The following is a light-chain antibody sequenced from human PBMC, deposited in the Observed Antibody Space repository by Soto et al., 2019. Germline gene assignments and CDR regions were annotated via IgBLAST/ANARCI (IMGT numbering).Light chain of an antibody. V-gene: IGKV2-28*01. CDR3: MKVLQTPVP. CDR1: QSLLHGTGYNY. CDR2: LGS. J-gene: IGKJ3*01. Sequence: DIVMTQSPLSLPVTPGEPASISCRSSQSLLHGTGYNYLDWYLQKPGQSPQLLIQLGSMRASGVPDRFSGSGSGTDFTLKISRVEAEDVGVYYCMKVLQTPVPFGPGTKVDI.